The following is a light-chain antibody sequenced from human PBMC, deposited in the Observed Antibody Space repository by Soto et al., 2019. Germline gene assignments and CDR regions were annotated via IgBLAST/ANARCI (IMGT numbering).Light chain of an antibody. CDR1: QGVGSW. CDR3: QQANSFPWT. Sequence: DIQMTQSPSSVSAPVGDRVTITCRASQGVGSWLAWYQQKPGKAPKLLIFAASSLQSGVPSRFSGSGSGTDFTLTISSLQPEDVASDYCQQANSFPWTFGQGTEVEIK. V-gene: IGKV1-12*01. J-gene: IGKJ1*01. CDR2: AAS.